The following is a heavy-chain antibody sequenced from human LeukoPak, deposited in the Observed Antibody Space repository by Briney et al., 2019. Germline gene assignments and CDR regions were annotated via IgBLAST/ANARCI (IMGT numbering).Heavy chain of an antibody. CDR3: ASTLYSSSWYNWFDP. V-gene: IGHV4-31*03. CDR1: GGSISSGGYY. CDR2: IYYSGST. D-gene: IGHD6-13*01. J-gene: IGHJ5*02. Sequence: PSETLSLTCTVSGGSISSGGYYWSWIRQHPGKGLEWIGYIYYSGSTYYNPSLKSRVTISVDTSKNQFSLKLSSVTAADTAVYYCASTLYSSSWYNWFDPWGQGTLVTVSS.